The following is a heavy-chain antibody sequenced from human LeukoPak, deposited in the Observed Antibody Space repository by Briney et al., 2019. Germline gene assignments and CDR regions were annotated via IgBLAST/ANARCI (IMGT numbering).Heavy chain of an antibody. J-gene: IGHJ4*02. CDR2: ISNSGRTT. D-gene: IGHD3-10*01. V-gene: IGHV3-23*01. Sequence: QPGGSLRLSCAASAFTFSISAMNWVRQAPGKGLEWVTGISNSGRTTYYPDTVKARFTISRDNSKNTLYLQMNSRRVEDTAVYYCAKGGAMVRGVPEDWGQGDLGTVSS. CDR1: AFTFSISA. CDR3: AKGGAMVRGVPED.